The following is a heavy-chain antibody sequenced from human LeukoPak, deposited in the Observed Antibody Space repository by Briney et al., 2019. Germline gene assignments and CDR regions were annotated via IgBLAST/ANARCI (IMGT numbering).Heavy chain of an antibody. CDR3: ARDRSMIMVRGVIIDY. D-gene: IGHD3-10*01. CDR1: GFTFSSYW. CDR2: IKQDGSEK. Sequence: GGSLRLSCAASGFTFSSYWMSWVRQAPGKGLEWVANIKQDGSEKYYVDSVKGRFTISRDNAKNSLYLQMNSLRAEDTAVYYCARDRSMIMVRGVIIDYWGQGTLVAVSS. J-gene: IGHJ4*02. V-gene: IGHV3-7*01.